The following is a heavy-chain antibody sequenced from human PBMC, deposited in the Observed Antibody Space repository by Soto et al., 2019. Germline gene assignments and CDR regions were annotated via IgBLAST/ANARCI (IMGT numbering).Heavy chain of an antibody. Sequence: SETLSLTCAVYGGSFSGYYWSWIRQPPGKGLEWIGYIYYSGSTYYNPSLKSRVTISVDTSKNQFSLKLSSVTAADTAVYYCARDRIMITFGGVIPPRPYYYGMDVWGQGTTVTVSS. CDR1: GGSFSGYY. D-gene: IGHD3-16*02. J-gene: IGHJ6*02. CDR3: ARDRIMITFGGVIPPRPYYYGMDV. V-gene: IGHV4-30-4*08. CDR2: IYYSGST.